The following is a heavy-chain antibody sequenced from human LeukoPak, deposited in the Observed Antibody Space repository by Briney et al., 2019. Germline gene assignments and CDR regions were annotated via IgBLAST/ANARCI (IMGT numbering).Heavy chain of an antibody. Sequence: GGSLRLSCAASGFTFSSYWMSWVRQAPGKGLEWVANIKQDGSEKYYVDSVKGRFTISRDNAKNSLYLQMNSLRAEDTAVYYRARAGDQYFVLFMDVWGKGTTVTVSS. V-gene: IGHV3-7*01. CDR2: IKQDGSEK. CDR3: ARAGDQYFVLFMDV. J-gene: IGHJ6*03. CDR1: GFTFSSYW. D-gene: IGHD3-9*01.